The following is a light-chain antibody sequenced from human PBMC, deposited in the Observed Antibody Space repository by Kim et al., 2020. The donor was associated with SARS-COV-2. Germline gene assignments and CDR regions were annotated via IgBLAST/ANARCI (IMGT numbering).Light chain of an antibody. CDR3: TSYTGIGPWV. Sequence: YDYVSWYQQYQGKVPKLIIYDVFKRPSGVSVRFSGSRSGSTASLTISGLQADDEADYYCTSYTGIGPWVFGGGTKVTVL. CDR2: DVF. V-gene: IGLV2-14*03. CDR1: YDY. J-gene: IGLJ3*02.